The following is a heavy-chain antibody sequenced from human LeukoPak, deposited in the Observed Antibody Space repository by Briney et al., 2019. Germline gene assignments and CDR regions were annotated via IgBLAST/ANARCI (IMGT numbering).Heavy chain of an antibody. CDR2: FYPDDSDT. V-gene: IGHV5-51*01. Sequence: GESLKISCKSSGYSFTNYWIGWVRQMPGKGLEWMGIFYPDDSDTKYSPPFEGQVTISADKSISTVYLQWRSLKASDTAMYYCARSYNSGWSFDAFDLWGQGTMVTVSS. CDR3: ARSYNSGWSFDAFDL. D-gene: IGHD6-19*01. CDR1: GYSFTNYW. J-gene: IGHJ3*01.